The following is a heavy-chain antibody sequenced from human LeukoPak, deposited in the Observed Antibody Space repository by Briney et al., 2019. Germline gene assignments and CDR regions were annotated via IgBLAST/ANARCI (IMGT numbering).Heavy chain of an antibody. CDR1: GGSISTYY. D-gene: IGHD3-22*01. Sequence: PSETLSLTCTVSGGSISTYYWSWVRQPPGKGLEWIGYIYYSGGTNYNPSLKSRVTISVDTSKNQFSLKLSSVTAADTAVYYCARDRNYYDSSGYFDYWGQGTLVTVSS. V-gene: IGHV4-59*01. CDR2: IYYSGGT. J-gene: IGHJ4*02. CDR3: ARDRNYYDSSGYFDY.